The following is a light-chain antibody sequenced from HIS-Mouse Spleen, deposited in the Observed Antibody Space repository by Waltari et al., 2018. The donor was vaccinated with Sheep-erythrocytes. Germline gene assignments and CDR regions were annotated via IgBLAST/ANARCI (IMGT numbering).Light chain of an antibody. Sequence: QSALTQPPSASGSPGQSVTISCTGTSSDVGCHNAVSWYQHHPGKAPKLMIYEVSKRPSGVPDRFSGSKSGNTASLTVSGLQAEDEADYYCSSYAGSNNWVFGGGTKLTVL. V-gene: IGLV2-8*01. J-gene: IGLJ3*02. CDR3: SSYAGSNNWV. CDR1: SSDVGCHNA. CDR2: EVS.